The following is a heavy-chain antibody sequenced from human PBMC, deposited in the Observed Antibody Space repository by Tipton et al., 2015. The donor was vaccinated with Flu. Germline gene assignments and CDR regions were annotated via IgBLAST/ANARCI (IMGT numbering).Heavy chain of an antibody. CDR2: IHDSGSA. V-gene: IGHV4-59*01. D-gene: IGHD2/OR15-2a*01. CDR1: GGSISGYY. Sequence: TLSLTCTVSGGSISGYYWSWIRQPPGKRLEWMGHIHDSGSANYSPSLKSRVTMSVDSPKNQFSLRLTAVTAADTAVYYCGRSGDFYLNWFGPWGQGTLVTLPS. CDR3: GRSGDFYLNWFGP. J-gene: IGHJ5*02.